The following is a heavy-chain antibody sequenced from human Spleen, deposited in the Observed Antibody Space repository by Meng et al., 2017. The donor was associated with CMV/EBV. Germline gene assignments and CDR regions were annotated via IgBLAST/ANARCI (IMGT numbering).Heavy chain of an antibody. CDR3: ARGYDFWSSYGSYYYGMDV. Sequence: GGSLRLSCAASGFNFSSYSMNWVRQSPGKGLEWVSFISGRSTNIYYADSLKGRFTISRDNSKNTLYLQMNSLRAEDTAVYYCARGYDFWSSYGSYYYGMDVWGQGTTVSVSS. V-gene: IGHV3-21*04. D-gene: IGHD3-3*01. CDR2: ISGRSTNI. J-gene: IGHJ6*02. CDR1: GFNFSSYS.